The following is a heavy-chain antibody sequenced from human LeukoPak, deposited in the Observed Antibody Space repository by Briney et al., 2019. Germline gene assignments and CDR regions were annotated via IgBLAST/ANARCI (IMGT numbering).Heavy chain of an antibody. CDR1: GYSFTSYW. J-gene: IGHJ4*02. CDR2: IYPGDSDT. CDR3: ARTYCGGDCYFPHYFDY. V-gene: IGHV5-51*01. D-gene: IGHD2-21*01. Sequence: GESLKISCKGPGYSFTSYWIGWVRQMPGKGLEWMGTIYPGDSDTRYSPSFQGQVTISADKSISTAYLQWSSLKASDTAMYYCARTYCGGDCYFPHYFDYWGQGTLVTVSS.